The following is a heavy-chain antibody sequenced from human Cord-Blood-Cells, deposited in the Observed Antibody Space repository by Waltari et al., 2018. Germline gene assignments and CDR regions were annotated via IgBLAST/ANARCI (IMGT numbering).Heavy chain of an antibody. J-gene: IGHJ3*02. D-gene: IGHD3-22*01. Sequence: QVQLVQSGAEVKKPGASVKGSCKASGYTFPSSYMHWVRQAPGQGLEWMGIINPSGGSTSYAQKFQGRVTMTRDTSTSTVYMELSSLRSEDTAVYYCARVGDYDSSGYYAFDIWGQGTMVTVSS. CDR2: INPSGGST. CDR3: ARVGDYDSSGYYAFDI. V-gene: IGHV1-46*01. CDR1: GYTFPSSY.